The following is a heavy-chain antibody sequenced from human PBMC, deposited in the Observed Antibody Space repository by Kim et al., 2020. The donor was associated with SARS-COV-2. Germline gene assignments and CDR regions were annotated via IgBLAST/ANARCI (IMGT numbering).Heavy chain of an antibody. V-gene: IGHV3-48*02. D-gene: IGHD3-3*01. CDR3: ARDYDYGFDI. CDR2: ITNSGNFV. CDR1: GFTFSTYS. Sequence: GGSLRLSCAASGFTFSTYSMNWVRQAPGKGLEWISYITNSGNFVGYADSVKGRFTISRDNPENSLYLEMNSLRDEDTAVYFCARDYDYGFDIWGQGTRVTVSS. J-gene: IGHJ3*02.